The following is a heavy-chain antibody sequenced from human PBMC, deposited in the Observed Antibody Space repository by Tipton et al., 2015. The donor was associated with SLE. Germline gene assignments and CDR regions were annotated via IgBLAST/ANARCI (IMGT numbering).Heavy chain of an antibody. Sequence: GSLRLSCAASGFTFSSYGMHWVRQAPGKGLEWVAFIRYDGSNKYYADSVKGRFTISRDNSKNTLYLQMNSLRAEDTAVYYCAIAATTPTDYYYGMDVWGQGTTVTVSS. D-gene: IGHD1-1*01. CDR1: GFTFSSYG. CDR2: IRYDGSNK. V-gene: IGHV3-30*02. J-gene: IGHJ6*02. CDR3: AIAATTPTDYYYGMDV.